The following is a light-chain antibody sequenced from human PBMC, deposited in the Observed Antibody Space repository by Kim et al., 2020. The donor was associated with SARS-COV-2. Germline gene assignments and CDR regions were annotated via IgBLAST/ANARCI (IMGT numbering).Light chain of an antibody. CDR3: QQYGGSPPAYS. CDR1: QSVSANY. Sequence: PGETATRACRASQSVSANYLAWFQKKPGQAPRLLIYGPSDRATGVPDRFRGSGSGTDFTLTISRLEPEDFAMYYCQQYGGSPPAYSFGQGTKLEI. J-gene: IGKJ2*03. CDR2: GPS. V-gene: IGKV3-20*01.